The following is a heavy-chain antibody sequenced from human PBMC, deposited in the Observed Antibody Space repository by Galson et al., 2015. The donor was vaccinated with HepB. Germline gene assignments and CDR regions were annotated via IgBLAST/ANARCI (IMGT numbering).Heavy chain of an antibody. D-gene: IGHD2-21*02. J-gene: IGHJ4*02. CDR2: ISGSGGST. Sequence: SLRLSCAASGFTFSSYAMSWVRQAPGKGLEWVSAISGSGGSTYYADSVKGRFTISRDNSKNTLYLQMNSLRAEDTAVYYCAIMMVVTAIRFDYWGQGTLVTVSS. CDR3: AIMMVVTAIRFDY. CDR1: GFTFSSYA. V-gene: IGHV3-23*01.